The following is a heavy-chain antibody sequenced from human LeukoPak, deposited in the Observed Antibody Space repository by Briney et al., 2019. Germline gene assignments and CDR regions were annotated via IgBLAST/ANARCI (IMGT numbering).Heavy chain of an antibody. CDR2: IYSGDST. CDR1: GFTVSSNY. CDR3: ARGPNYYYYYGMDV. Sequence: GGSLRLSCAASGFTVSSNYLSWVRQAPGKGLEWVSVIYSGDSTYYADSVKGRFTISRDNSKNTLYLQMNSLRAEDTAVYYCARGPNYYYYYGMDVWGQGTTVTASS. J-gene: IGHJ6*02. V-gene: IGHV3-66*01.